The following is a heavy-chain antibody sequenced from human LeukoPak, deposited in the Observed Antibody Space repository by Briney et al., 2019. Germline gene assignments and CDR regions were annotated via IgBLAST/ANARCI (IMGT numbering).Heavy chain of an antibody. CDR1: GYTFTSYY. D-gene: IGHD4-17*01. J-gene: IGHJ4*02. Sequence: ASVKVSCKASGYTFTSYYMHWVRQAPGQGLEWMGIINPSGGSTTYAQKFQGRVTMTRDTSTSTVYMDLSSLRSEDTAVYYCARDAMSSVTTSPHYFDYWGQGTLVTVSS. CDR3: ARDAMSSVTTSPHYFDY. V-gene: IGHV1-46*01. CDR2: INPSGGST.